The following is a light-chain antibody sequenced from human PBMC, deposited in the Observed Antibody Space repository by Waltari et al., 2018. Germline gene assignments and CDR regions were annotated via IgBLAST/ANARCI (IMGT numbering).Light chain of an antibody. CDR2: GAS. V-gene: IGKV3-15*01. J-gene: IGKJ1*01. CDR1: QSVSSN. Sequence: EIVMTQSPATLSVSPGERATLSCRASQSVSSNLAWYQQKPGQAPRLLIHGASTRATGIPARFSGSGSGTEFTLTISSLQSEDLAVYYCLQYNNWWTFDQGP. CDR3: LQYNNWWT.